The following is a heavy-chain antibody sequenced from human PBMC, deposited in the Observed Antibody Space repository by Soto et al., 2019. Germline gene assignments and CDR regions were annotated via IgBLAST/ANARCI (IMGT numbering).Heavy chain of an antibody. Sequence: QLQLQESGSGLVKPSQTLSLTCAVSGGSISSGGYSWSWIRQPPGKGLEWIGYIYHSGSTYYNPSLKSRVTISVDTSKNQFSLKLSSVTAADTAVYYCARGWGPDILTGSFDYWGQGTLVTVSS. V-gene: IGHV4-30-2*01. CDR2: IYHSGST. J-gene: IGHJ4*02. CDR1: GGSISSGGYS. D-gene: IGHD3-9*01. CDR3: ARGWGPDILTGSFDY.